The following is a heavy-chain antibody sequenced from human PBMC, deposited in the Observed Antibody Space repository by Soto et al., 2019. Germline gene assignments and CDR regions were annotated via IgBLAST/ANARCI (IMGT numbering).Heavy chain of an antibody. CDR3: ARGGDYCDYVGNYYYGMDV. J-gene: IGHJ6*02. D-gene: IGHD4-17*01. CDR1: GGTFSSYA. V-gene: IGHV1-69*13. CDR2: IIPIFGTA. Sequence: SVKVSCKASGGTFSSYAISWVRQAPGQGLEWMGGIIPIFGTANYAQKFQGRVTITADESTSTAYMELSSLRSEDTAVYYCARGGDYCDYVGNYYYGMDVWGQGTTVTVSS.